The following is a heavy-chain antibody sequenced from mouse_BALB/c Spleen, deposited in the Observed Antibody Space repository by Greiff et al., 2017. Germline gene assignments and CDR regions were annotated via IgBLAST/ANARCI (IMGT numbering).Heavy chain of an antibody. CDR3: ARHQGHGYFYAMDY. CDR2: ISSGGGST. CDR1: GFAFSSYD. J-gene: IGHJ4*01. D-gene: IGHD2-3*01. Sequence: EVKVVESGGGLVKPGGSLKLSCAASGFAFSSYDMSWVRQTPEKRLEWVAYISSGGGSTYYPDTVKGRFTISRDNAKNTLYLQMSSLKSEDTAMYYCARHQGHGYFYAMDYWGQGTSVTVSS. V-gene: IGHV5-12-1*01.